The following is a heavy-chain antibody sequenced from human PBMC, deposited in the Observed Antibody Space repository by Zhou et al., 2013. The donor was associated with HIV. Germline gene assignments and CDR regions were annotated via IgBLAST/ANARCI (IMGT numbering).Heavy chain of an antibody. CDR2: INPDSGGT. CDR1: GYPFNKYY. D-gene: IGHD3-22*01. V-gene: IGHV1-2*02. Sequence: QGQLEQSGAEVKKPGASVQVPCKASGYPFNKYYIHWVRQAPGQGLEWMGWINPDSGGTNYAQKFQGRVTMTRDTSITTAYMELSRLRSDDTAVYYCARGTDSHYYYYYYMDVWGKGTTVTVSS. CDR3: ARGTDSHYYYYYYMDV. J-gene: IGHJ6*03.